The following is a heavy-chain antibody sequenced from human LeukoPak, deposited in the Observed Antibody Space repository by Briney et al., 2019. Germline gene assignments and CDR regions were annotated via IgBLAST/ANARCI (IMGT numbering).Heavy chain of an antibody. CDR2: ISYDGSNK. CDR3: ARDGSSSWSTPFDY. D-gene: IGHD6-13*01. CDR1: GFTFSSYG. J-gene: IGHJ4*02. V-gene: IGHV3-30*03. Sequence: SGGSLRLSCAASGFTFSSYGMHWVRQAPGKGLEWVAVISYDGSNKYYADSVKGRFTISRDNSKNTLYLQMNSLRAEDTAVYYCARDGSSSWSTPFDYWGQGTLVTVSS.